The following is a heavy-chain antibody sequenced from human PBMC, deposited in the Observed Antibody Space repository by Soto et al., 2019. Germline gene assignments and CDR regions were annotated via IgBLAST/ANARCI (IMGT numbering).Heavy chain of an antibody. D-gene: IGHD3-16*01. Sequence: GGSLRLSCAASGFTVSSNYMSWVRQAPGKGLEWVSVIYSGGSTYYADSVKGRFTISRDNSKNTLYLQMNSLRAEDTAVYYCARTMITPTYYYYYMDVWGKGTTVTVSS. CDR2: IYSGGST. V-gene: IGHV3-66*01. CDR3: ARTMITPTYYYYYMDV. CDR1: GFTVSSNY. J-gene: IGHJ6*03.